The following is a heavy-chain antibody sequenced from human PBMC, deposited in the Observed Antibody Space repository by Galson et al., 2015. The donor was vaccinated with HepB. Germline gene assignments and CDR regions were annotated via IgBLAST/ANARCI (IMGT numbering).Heavy chain of an antibody. J-gene: IGHJ4*02. CDR3: AKVRLVVVIRATFDY. CDR1: GFTFSSYA. D-gene: IGHD3-22*01. CDR2: ISGSGGST. V-gene: IGHV3-23*01. Sequence: SLRLSCAASGFTFSSYAMSWVRQAPGKGLEWVSAISGSGGSTYYADSVKGRFTISRDNSKNTLYLQMNSLRAEDTAVYYCAKVRLVVVIRATFDYWGQGTLVTVSS.